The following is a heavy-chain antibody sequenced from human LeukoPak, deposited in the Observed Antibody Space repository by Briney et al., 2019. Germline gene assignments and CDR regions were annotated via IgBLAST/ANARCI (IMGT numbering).Heavy chain of an antibody. J-gene: IGHJ3*02. D-gene: IGHD3-10*01. CDR2: ISGSGDTT. CDR3: ARHGGGQYYHGLGNNAFDI. CDR1: GFTFSSYA. Sequence: PGGSLRLSCVASGFTFSSYAMSWVRQAPGNGLEWVSGISGSGDTTYYADSVKGRFIISRDNSKKTLYVQIKSLSAEDTAAYFCARHGGGQYYHGLGNNAFDIWGQGTLVTVSS. V-gene: IGHV3-23*01.